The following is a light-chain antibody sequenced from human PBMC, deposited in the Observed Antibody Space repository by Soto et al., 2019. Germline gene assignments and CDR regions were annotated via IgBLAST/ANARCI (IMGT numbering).Light chain of an antibody. CDR1: SSNIGSNT. Sequence: QSVLTQPPSASGTPGQRVTISCSGSSSNIGSNTVNWYQQFPGTAPKLLIYSNDQRPSGVPDRFSGSKSGTSASLAISGLQSEDEADYYCAAWDESMTGDVFGGGNMVTVL. V-gene: IGLV1-44*01. CDR3: AAWDESMTGDV. CDR2: SND. J-gene: IGLJ2*01.